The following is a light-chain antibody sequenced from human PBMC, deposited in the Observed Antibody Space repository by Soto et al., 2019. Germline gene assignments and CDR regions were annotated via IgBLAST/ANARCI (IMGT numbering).Light chain of an antibody. V-gene: IGLV2-14*03. Sequence: QSVLTQPASVSGSPGQSITISCAGTTSDVGGYSYVSWYQQHPGRAPKLMIYDVSERPSGVADRVSGSKSGNTASLTISGLQAEDEADYYCKSYRRGTTLVFGGGTKLTVL. CDR3: KSYRRGTTLV. CDR2: DVS. CDR1: TSDVGGYSY. J-gene: IGLJ2*01.